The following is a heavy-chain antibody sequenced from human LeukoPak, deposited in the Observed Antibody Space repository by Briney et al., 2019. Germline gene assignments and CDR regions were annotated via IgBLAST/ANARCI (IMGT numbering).Heavy chain of an antibody. CDR3: ARGYTAMVLGEFDY. D-gene: IGHD5-18*01. J-gene: IGHJ4*02. CDR2: IIPIFGTA. Sequence: GASVKVSCKASGGTFSSYAISWVRQAPGQGLEWMGGIIPIFGTANYAQKFQGRVTITADESTSTAYMELSSLRSEDTAVYYCARGYTAMVLGEFDYWGQGTLVTVSS. CDR1: GGTFSSYA. V-gene: IGHV1-69*13.